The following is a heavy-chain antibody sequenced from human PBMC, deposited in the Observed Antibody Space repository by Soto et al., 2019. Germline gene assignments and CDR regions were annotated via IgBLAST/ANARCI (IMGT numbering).Heavy chain of an antibody. V-gene: IGHV4-31*03. D-gene: IGHD2-15*01. J-gene: IGHJ6*03. CDR2: IYYSGST. CDR3: ESVVVVADTPVDMDV. Sequence: SETLSLTCTVSGGSISSCGYYWSWIRQHPGKGLEWIGYIYYSGSTYYNPSLKSRVTISVDTSKNQFSLKLSSVTAADTAVYYCESVVVVADTPVDMDVWGKGTTVTVS. CDR1: GGSISSCGYY.